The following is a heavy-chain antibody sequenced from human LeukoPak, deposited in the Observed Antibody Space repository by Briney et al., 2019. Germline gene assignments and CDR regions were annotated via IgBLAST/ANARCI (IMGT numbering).Heavy chain of an antibody. CDR1: GFTFSSYA. CDR2: ISGSGGST. Sequence: GGSLRLSCAASGFTFSSYAMSWVGKAPGKGLEWVSAISGSGGSTYYADSVKGRFTISRDNSKNTLYLQMNSLRAEDTAVYYCANLGEEFWSGYYTPFDYWGQGTLVTVSS. CDR3: ANLGEEFWSGYYTPFDY. V-gene: IGHV3-23*01. D-gene: IGHD3-3*01. J-gene: IGHJ4*02.